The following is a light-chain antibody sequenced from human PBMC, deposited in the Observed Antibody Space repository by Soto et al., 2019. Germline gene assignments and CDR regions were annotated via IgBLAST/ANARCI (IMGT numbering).Light chain of an antibody. Sequence: VMTQAPLSLPVTLGQPASISCRSNQSLVHSDGIAYFSWFQQRPGRSPRRLIYKVSNRDSGVPARFSGSGSGTDFALKISRVEAEDVGVYYCMQGTHWPITFGQGTRLEIK. CDR3: MQGTHWPIT. CDR1: QSLVHSDGIAY. CDR2: KVS. V-gene: IGKV2-30*02. J-gene: IGKJ5*01.